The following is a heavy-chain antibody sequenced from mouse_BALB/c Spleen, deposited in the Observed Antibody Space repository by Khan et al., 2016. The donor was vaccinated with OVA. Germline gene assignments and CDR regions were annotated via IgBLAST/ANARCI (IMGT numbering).Heavy chain of an antibody. CDR2: INTYSGEP. CDR1: GYTFTSYG. D-gene: IGHD2-10*01. V-gene: IGHV9-3-1*01. CDR3: ANPPYFSYVMVY. J-gene: IGHJ4*01. Sequence: QIQLVQSGPELKKPGETVKISCKASGYTFTSYGMNWVKQAPGKGLKWMGWINTYSGEPTYADDFKGRFAFSLETSASTAYLQINNLKNEDTATYFGANPPYFSYVMVYWGQGTSVTVSS.